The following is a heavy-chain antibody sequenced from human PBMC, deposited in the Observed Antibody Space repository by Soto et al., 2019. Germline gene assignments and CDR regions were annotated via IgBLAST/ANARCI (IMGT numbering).Heavy chain of an antibody. V-gene: IGHV3-23*01. CDR2: ISGSGGST. J-gene: IGHJ6*03. CDR3: AKVGGGPRDYYYCMDV. D-gene: IGHD3-16*01. Sequence: EVQLLESGGGLVQPGGSLRLSCAASGFTFSSYAMSWVRQAPGKGLEWVSAISGSGGSTYYADSVKGRFTISRDNSKNTLYLQMNSRRAEDTAVYYCAKVGGGPRDYYYCMDVWGKGTTVTVSS. CDR1: GFTFSSYA.